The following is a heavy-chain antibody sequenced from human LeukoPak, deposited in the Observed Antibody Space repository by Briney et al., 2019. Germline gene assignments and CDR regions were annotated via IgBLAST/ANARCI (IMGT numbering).Heavy chain of an antibody. V-gene: IGHV4-59*01. D-gene: IGHD6-13*01. CDR2: IYYSGST. CDR3: ATTEYSSSEPLDY. J-gene: IGHJ4*02. Sequence: SETLSLTCTVSGGSISSYYWSWIRQPPGKGLEWIGYIYYSGSTNYNPSLKSRVTISVDTSKNQFSLKLSSVTAADTAVYYCATTEYSSSEPLDYWGQGTLVTVSS. CDR1: GGSISSYY.